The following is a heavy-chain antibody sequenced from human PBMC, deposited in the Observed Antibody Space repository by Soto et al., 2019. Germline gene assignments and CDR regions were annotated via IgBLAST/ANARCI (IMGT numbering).Heavy chain of an antibody. D-gene: IGHD3-10*01. J-gene: IGHJ3*01. Sequence: QLHLQESSPGLVKPSATLALTCSVSGVSITTSRYNWDWIRQPPGKGLEWIGTIYYDGSTSYNPSLQSQVTISVDTSKNHFALKVNAVTAADTAVYYCARFYGNAFDVWGRGTVVTVSS. CDR3: ARFYGNAFDV. V-gene: IGHV4-39*02. CDR1: GVSITTSRYN. CDR2: IYYDGST.